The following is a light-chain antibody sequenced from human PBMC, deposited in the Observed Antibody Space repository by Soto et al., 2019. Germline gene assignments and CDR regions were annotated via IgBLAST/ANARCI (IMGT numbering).Light chain of an antibody. Sequence: EIVLTQSPGTLSLSPGERATLSCRASQSISNNYLAWYQQKPGQAPRLLIYGASSRATGIPDRFSGSGSGTDFTLTISRLEPEDFAVYYCQQYGSSPPYTFGQGSMLEIK. J-gene: IGKJ2*01. CDR3: QQYGSSPPYT. CDR2: GAS. V-gene: IGKV3-20*01. CDR1: QSISNNY.